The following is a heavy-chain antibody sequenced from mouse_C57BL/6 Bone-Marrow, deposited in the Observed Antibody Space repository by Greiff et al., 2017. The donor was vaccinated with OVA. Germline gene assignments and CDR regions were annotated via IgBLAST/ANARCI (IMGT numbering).Heavy chain of an antibody. V-gene: IGHV1-55*01. CDR3: SRGSSSYAMDY. Sequence: QVQLKQPGAELVKPGASVKMSCKASGYTFTSYGITWVKQRPGQGLEWIGDIYPGSGSTNYNEKFKGKATLTVDTSSSTAYMQLSSLTSEDSAVYYCSRGSSSYAMDYWGQGTSVTVSS. D-gene: IGHD1-1*01. J-gene: IGHJ4*01. CDR2: IYPGSGST. CDR1: GYTFTSYG.